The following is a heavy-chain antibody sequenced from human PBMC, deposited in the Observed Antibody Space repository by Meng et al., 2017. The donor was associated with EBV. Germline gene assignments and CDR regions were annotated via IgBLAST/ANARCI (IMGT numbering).Heavy chain of an antibody. D-gene: IGHD6-19*01. CDR2: VHYTGST. CDR3: ARPFPSWQSPRLDPFGA. J-gene: IGHJ5*02. Sequence: QLQLRESGPGQVKPSXXLSPTXXVSGDSISSFYYWGWNRQPPGRGLEWIGSVHYTGSTYYSPSLKSRVTVSVDTSKNQFSLRLTSVTAADTAVYYCARPFPSWQSPRLDPFGAWGQGTLVTVSS. CDR1: GDSISSFYY. V-gene: IGHV4-39*01.